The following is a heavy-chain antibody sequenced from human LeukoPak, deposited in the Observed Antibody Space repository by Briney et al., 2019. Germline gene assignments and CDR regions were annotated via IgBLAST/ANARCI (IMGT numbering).Heavy chain of an antibody. CDR2: IRDSGGEM. D-gene: IGHD1-1*01. CDR3: ARDHNWAFDF. CDR1: GSTFSSYS. V-gene: IGHV3-48*01. J-gene: IGHJ4*02. Sequence: GGSLRLSCVASGSTFSSYSMNWVRQAPGKGLEWLSNIRDSGGEMYYADSVKGRFTITRDNAKNTLYLQMNGLRVEDTAVYFCARDHNWAFDFWGRGSLVTVSS.